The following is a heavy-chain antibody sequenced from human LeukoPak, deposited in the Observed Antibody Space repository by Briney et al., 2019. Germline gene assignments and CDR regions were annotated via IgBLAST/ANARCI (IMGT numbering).Heavy chain of an antibody. CDR1: GGSISSYY. Sequence: SDTLSLTCTVSGGSISSYYWSWLRQPPGKGLEWIGYIYYSGSTNYNPSLKSRVTISVDTSKNQFSLKLSSVTAADTAVYYCARHGGHDYGDSIDYWGQGTLVTVSS. CDR3: ARHGGHDYGDSIDY. J-gene: IGHJ4*02. CDR2: IYYSGST. D-gene: IGHD4-17*01. V-gene: IGHV4-59*08.